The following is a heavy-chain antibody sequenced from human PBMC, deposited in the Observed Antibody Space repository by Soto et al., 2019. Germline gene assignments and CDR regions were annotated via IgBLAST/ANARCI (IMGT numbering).Heavy chain of an antibody. CDR1: GGSINSPNW. CDR2: IHHSGSS. J-gene: IGHJ6*03. CDR3: ARGVGDYYYYYMDV. Sequence: SETLSLTCAVSGGSINSPNWWNWVRQPPGKGLEWIGEIHHSGSSNYNPSLKSRLTLSVDKSKNELSLKLNSVTAADTAVYYCARGVGDYYYYYMDVWGKGTTVTVSS. V-gene: IGHV4-4*02.